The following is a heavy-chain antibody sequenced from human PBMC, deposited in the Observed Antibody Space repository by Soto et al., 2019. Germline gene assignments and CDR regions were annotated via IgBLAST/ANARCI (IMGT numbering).Heavy chain of an antibody. J-gene: IGHJ3*02. D-gene: IGHD3-22*01. CDR1: GATFSSYP. V-gene: IGHV1-69*12. Sequence: QVQLVQSGAEVKKPGPSVKVSGKASGATFSSYPISWVRQAPGQGLEWMGGIIPIFGTENYAQKFQGRVTITADESTSTGYMELISLRSEDTGVYYCARPFTMITGAFDIWGQGTMVTVSS. CDR2: IIPIFGTE. CDR3: ARPFTMITGAFDI.